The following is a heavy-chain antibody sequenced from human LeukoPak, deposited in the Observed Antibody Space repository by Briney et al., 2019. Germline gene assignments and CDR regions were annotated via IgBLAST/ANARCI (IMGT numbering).Heavy chain of an antibody. CDR3: ASILGGANWFDP. CDR1: GGSISSSGYY. D-gene: IGHD2-15*01. Sequence: SETLSLTCTVSGGSISSSGYYWSWIRQHPGKGLEWIGYIYYSGSTYYNPSLKSRITISLDTSKNQFSLKMSSVTAADTAIYYCASILGGANWFDPWGQGALVTVSS. V-gene: IGHV4-31*03. J-gene: IGHJ5*02. CDR2: IYYSGST.